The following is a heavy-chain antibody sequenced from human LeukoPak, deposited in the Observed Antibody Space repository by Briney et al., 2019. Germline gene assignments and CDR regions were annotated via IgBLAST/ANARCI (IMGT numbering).Heavy chain of an antibody. J-gene: IGHJ4*02. D-gene: IGHD6-13*01. Sequence: GGSLRLSCAASGFTFSSYWMSWVRQAPGKGLEGVANIKQDGSEKYYVDSVKGRFTISRDDAQNSLYLQMNSLRADDTAVYYCAKDILAAGLFFDYWGQGILVTVSS. CDR2: IKQDGSEK. CDR3: AKDILAAGLFFDY. V-gene: IGHV3-7*03. CDR1: GFTFSSYW.